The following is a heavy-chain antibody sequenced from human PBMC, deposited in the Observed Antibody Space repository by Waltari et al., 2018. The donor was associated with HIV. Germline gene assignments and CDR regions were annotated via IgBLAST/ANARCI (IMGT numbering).Heavy chain of an antibody. D-gene: IGHD3-22*01. V-gene: IGHV7-4-1*02. Sequence: QVQLVQYGSELRTHGASVILSCKASGYSFTDYSLNWVRQAPGQGLEWMGWINTNTGKPSYDQAFTGRFVFSLDTSVSTAFLQINSLKTEDTAVYYCARLNLKRGYFPSFWGQGTLVTVSS. CDR2: INTNTGKP. CDR1: GYSFTDYS. CDR3: ARLNLKRGYFPSF. J-gene: IGHJ4*02.